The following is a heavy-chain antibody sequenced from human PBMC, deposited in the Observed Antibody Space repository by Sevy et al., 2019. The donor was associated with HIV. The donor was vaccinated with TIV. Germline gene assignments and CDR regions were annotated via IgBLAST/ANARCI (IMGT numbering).Heavy chain of an antibody. CDR3: ATTKDYYESSGEPFDY. D-gene: IGHD3-22*01. Sequence: ASVKVSCKVSGYTLTKLAMHWVRQGPGKGLEWMGSFDPEDEETINAQKFQGRVTMTEDTSTVTAYMVLSSLRSEDTAVYYCATTKDYYESSGEPFDYWGQGTLVTVSS. V-gene: IGHV1-24*01. CDR1: GYTLTKLA. CDR2: FDPEDEET. J-gene: IGHJ4*02.